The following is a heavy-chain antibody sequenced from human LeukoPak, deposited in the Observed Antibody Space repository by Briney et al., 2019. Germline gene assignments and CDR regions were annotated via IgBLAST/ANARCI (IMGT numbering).Heavy chain of an antibody. CDR2: IYPGNSDI. D-gene: IGHD2-2*01. Sequence: GESLKISCKGSGYSFASYWIVWVRQMPGKGLEWMGVIYPGNSDITYSPSFQGQVTISADKSVSTAYLHWSSLKASDTAIYYCARHLSSITSCPNYWGQGTLVTVSS. CDR3: ARHLSSITSCPNY. CDR1: GYSFASYW. J-gene: IGHJ4*02. V-gene: IGHV5-51*01.